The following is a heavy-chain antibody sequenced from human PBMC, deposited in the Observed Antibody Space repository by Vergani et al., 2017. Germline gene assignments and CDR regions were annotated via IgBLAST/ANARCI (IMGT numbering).Heavy chain of an antibody. D-gene: IGHD5-12*01. CDR3: ARCGYSGAYGVKIH. Sequence: QVQLVESGGGLVKHGGSLRLSCAASGFTFSDYYMSWIRQAPGKGLEWVSYISSSGSTIYYAAAVKGRFTISRDNSKNSLYLDMNSLRAEDTAVYYCARCGYSGAYGVKIHWGQGTLVTVSS. CDR1: GFTFSDYY. CDR2: ISSSGSTI. J-gene: IGHJ4*02. V-gene: IGHV3-11*01.